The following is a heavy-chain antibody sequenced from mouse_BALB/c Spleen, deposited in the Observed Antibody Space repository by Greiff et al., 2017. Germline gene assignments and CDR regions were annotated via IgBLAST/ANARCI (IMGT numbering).Heavy chain of an antibody. CDR1: GYTFTSYW. Sequence: QVQLKQPGAELVKPGASVKLSCKASGYTFTSYWMHWVKQRPGQGLEWIGEINPSNGRTNYNEKFKSKATLTVDKSSSTAYMQLSSLTSEDSAVYYCARLGGNYPMDYWGQGTSVTVSS. V-gene: IGHV1S81*02. J-gene: IGHJ4*01. D-gene: IGHD2-1*01. CDR2: INPSNGRT. CDR3: ARLGGNYPMDY.